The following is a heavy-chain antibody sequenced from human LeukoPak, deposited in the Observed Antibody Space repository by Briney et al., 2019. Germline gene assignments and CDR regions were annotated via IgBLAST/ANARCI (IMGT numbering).Heavy chain of an antibody. J-gene: IGHJ4*02. Sequence: PSETLSLTCTVSGVSISSYYWSWIRQPPGKGLEWLGYIYYSGSTNYNPSLKSRVTVSVDTSKNQFSLKLSSVTAADTAVYYCARGLQSSSWYRKLTWYPVFDYWGQGTLVTVSS. D-gene: IGHD6-13*01. V-gene: IGHV4-59*01. CDR2: IYYSGST. CDR1: GVSISSYY. CDR3: ARGLQSSSWYRKLTWYPVFDY.